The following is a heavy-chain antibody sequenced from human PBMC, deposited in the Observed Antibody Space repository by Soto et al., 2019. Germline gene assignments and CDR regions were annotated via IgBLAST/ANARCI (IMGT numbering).Heavy chain of an antibody. Sequence: QVQLVESGGGVVQPGRSLRLSCAGSGFTFSNYGLHWVRQAPGKGLEWVAVISYDGSNRYYADSVKGRFTISRDNSKNMLYLQMDRLRAEDTAVYYCAKDGAPRYCSRSSCHPAGAYWGQGTLVTVSS. J-gene: IGHJ4*02. V-gene: IGHV3-30*18. CDR2: ISYDGSNR. D-gene: IGHD2-15*01. CDR1: GFTFSNYG. CDR3: AKDGAPRYCSRSSCHPAGAY.